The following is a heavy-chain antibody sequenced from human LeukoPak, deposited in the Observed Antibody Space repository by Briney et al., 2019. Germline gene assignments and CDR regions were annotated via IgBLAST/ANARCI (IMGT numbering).Heavy chain of an antibody. Sequence: GGSLRLSCAASGFTFSSYVMHWVRQAPGKGLEWVAMISYDGTNKYYADPVRGRFTISRDNSKNTLYLQMNSLRAEDTAVYYCAKDMDHDYDDYGFDYWGQGTLVTVSS. CDR2: ISYDGTNK. V-gene: IGHV3-30*18. CDR3: AKDMDHDYDDYGFDY. CDR1: GFTFSSYV. D-gene: IGHD4-17*01. J-gene: IGHJ4*02.